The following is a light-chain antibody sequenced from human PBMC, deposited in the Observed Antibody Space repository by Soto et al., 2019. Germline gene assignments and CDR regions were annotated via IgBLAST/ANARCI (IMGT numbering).Light chain of an antibody. Sequence: QSVLTQPPSVSGAPGQRVTISCTGSSSNIGAGYDVHWYQQLPGTAPKLLIFDNSNRPSGVPDRISGSRSGTSASLAITGLRAEDEADYYCQSYDSSLSGSVVFGGGTKLTVL. J-gene: IGLJ2*01. V-gene: IGLV1-40*01. CDR3: QSYDSSLSGSVV. CDR2: DNS. CDR1: SSNIGAGYD.